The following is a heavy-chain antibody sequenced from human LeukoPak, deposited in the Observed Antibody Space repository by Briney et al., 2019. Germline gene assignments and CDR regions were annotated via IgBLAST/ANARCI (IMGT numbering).Heavy chain of an antibody. CDR1: GGSISSGGYY. J-gene: IGHJ3*02. V-gene: IGHV4-30-4*08. CDR3: ARIRGARDAFDI. CDR2: IYYSGST. D-gene: IGHD1-26*01. Sequence: SQTLSLTCTVSGGSISSGGYYWSWIRQPPGRGLEWIGYIYYSGSTYYNPSLKSRIAISVDTSKNQFSLKLSSVTAADTAVYYCARIRGARDAFDIWGQGTMVTVSS.